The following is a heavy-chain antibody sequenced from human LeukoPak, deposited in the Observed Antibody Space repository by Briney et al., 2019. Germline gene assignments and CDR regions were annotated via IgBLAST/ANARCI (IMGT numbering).Heavy chain of an antibody. Sequence: ASETLSLTCAVSGYSISSGYYWGWIRQPPGKGLEWIGSIYHSGRTYYNPSLKSRVTISVDTSKNQFSLKLSSVTAADTAVYYCAKSGSYTGGLHLDYWGQGTLVTVSS. CDR3: AKSGSYTGGLHLDY. CDR1: GYSISSGYY. V-gene: IGHV4-38-2*01. CDR2: IYHSGRT. D-gene: IGHD1-26*01. J-gene: IGHJ4*02.